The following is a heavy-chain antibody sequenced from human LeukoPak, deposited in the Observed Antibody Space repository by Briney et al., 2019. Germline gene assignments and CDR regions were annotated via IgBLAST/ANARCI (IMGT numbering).Heavy chain of an antibody. CDR3: AASPDYYDSSGYSYYFDY. J-gene: IGHJ4*02. Sequence: SVKVSCKASGFTFTSSAVQWVRQARGQRLEWIGWIVFGSGNTNYAQKFQERVTITRDMSTSTAYMELSSLRSEDTAVYYCAASPDYYDSSGYSYYFDYGGQGTLVTVSS. CDR2: IVFGSGNT. CDR1: GFTFTSSA. D-gene: IGHD3-22*01. V-gene: IGHV1-58*01.